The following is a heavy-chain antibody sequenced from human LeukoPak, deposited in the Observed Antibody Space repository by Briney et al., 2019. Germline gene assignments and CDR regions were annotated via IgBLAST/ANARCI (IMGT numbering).Heavy chain of an antibody. CDR3: ARHYPLPYYDFWSGSLFDP. V-gene: IGHV4-59*08. Sequence: SETLSLTCAVYGGSFSGYYWSWIRQPPGKGLEWIGYIYYSGSTNYNPSLKSRVTISVDTSKNQFSLKLSSVTAADTAVYYCARHYPLPYYDFWSGSLFDPWGQGTLVTVSS. D-gene: IGHD3-3*01. CDR2: IYYSGST. CDR1: GGSFSGYY. J-gene: IGHJ5*02.